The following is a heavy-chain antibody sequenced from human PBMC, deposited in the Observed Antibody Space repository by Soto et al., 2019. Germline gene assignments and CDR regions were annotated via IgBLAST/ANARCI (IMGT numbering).Heavy chain of an antibody. J-gene: IGHJ4*02. CDR3: ARGITLPTPLDY. CDR1: GYTLTSYA. CDR2: INAGNGNT. Sequence: QVQLVQSGAEEKKPGASVKVSFKASGYTLTSYAMHWVRQAPGQRLEWMGWINAGNGNTKYSQKFQGRVTITRDTSASTAYMELSSLRSEDTAVYYCARGITLPTPLDYWGQGTLVTVSS. D-gene: IGHD1-20*01. V-gene: IGHV1-3*05.